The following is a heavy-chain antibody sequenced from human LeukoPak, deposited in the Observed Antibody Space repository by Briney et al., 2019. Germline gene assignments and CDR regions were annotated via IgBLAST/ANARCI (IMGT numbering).Heavy chain of an antibody. CDR1: GGSISSTSYY. CDR3: AGTKYYYMDV. CDR2: ISYTGST. Sequence: SETLSLTCTVSGGSISSTSYYWGWIRRPPGKGLEWIGSISYTGSTHYTPSLKGRVTISVDTSKKQFSLKLSSVTAADTAVYYCAGTKYYYMDVWGEGTTVTVS. V-gene: IGHV4-39*01. J-gene: IGHJ6*03.